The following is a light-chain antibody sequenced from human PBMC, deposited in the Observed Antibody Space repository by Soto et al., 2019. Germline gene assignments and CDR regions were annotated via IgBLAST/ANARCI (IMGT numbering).Light chain of an antibody. CDR3: QQSYSTPYT. V-gene: IGKV1-39*01. Sequence: DIQMTQSPSSLSASVGGRVTITCRASQSISNYLNWYQQKPGKAPKVLIYSAFSLQSGVPSRFSGSGSGTGFTLTINSLQPEDFATYYCQQSYSTPYTFGQGTKLEIK. CDR1: QSISNY. CDR2: SAF. J-gene: IGKJ2*01.